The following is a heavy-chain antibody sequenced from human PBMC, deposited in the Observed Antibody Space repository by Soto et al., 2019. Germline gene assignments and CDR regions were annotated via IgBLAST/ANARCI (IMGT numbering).Heavy chain of an antibody. CDR1: GGSVSSGSYY. CDR2: IYYSGST. D-gene: IGHD3-9*01. Sequence: SETLSLTCTVSGGSVSSGSYYWSWIRQPPGKGLEWIGYIYYSGSTNYNPSLKSRVTISVDTSKNQFSLKLSSVTAADTAVYYCARMGFDWFATYDYWGQGTLVTAPQ. CDR3: ARMGFDWFATYDY. V-gene: IGHV4-61*01. J-gene: IGHJ4*02.